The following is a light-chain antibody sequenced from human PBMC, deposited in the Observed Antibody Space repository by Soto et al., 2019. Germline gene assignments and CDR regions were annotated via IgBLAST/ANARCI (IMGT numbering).Light chain of an antibody. V-gene: IGLV4-60*03. CDR1: SGHSSYI. CDR2: LEGSGSY. J-gene: IGLJ2*01. CDR3: ETWDSNTVV. Sequence: QPVLTQSSSASASLGSSVKLTCTLSSGHSSYIIAWHQQQPGKAPRYLMKLEGSGSYNKGSGVPDRFSGSSSGADRYLIISHLQSEDEADYYCETWDSNTVVFGGGTKLTVL.